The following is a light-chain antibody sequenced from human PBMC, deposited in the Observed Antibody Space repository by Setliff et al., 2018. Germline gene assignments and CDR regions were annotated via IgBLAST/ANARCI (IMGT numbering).Light chain of an antibody. V-gene: IGLV2-14*01. Sequence: QSVLTQPLSASGSPGQSVTISCTGTRSDVGGYNYVSWYQQHPGKAPKLMIYDVSNRPSGVSNRFSGSKSGNTASLTISGLQAEDEADYYCCSYTISSTRVFGTGTKVTV. J-gene: IGLJ1*01. CDR2: DVS. CDR1: RSDVGGYNY. CDR3: CSYTISSTRV.